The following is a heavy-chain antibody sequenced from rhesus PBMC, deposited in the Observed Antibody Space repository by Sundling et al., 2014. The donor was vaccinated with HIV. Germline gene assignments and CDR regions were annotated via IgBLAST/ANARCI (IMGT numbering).Heavy chain of an antibody. CDR2: INSGGDIT. CDR1: GFTFSRYG. J-gene: IGHJ4*01. Sequence: EVQLVEAGGGLVQPGGSLKLSCVASGFTFSRYGMSWVRQAPGKGLEWVSAINSGGDITYYADSVKGRFAISRDKSKNTLSLQMNSLRVEDTAVYYCAKDAWPGDYWGQGVLVTVSS. CDR3: AKDAWPGDY. V-gene: IGHV3S42*01.